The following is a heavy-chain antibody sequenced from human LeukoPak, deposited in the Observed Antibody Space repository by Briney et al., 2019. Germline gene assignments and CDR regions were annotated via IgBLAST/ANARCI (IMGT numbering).Heavy chain of an antibody. CDR2: INYSGSS. CDR1: GVSSNSSNYY. J-gene: IGHJ6*03. V-gene: IGHV4-39*07. D-gene: IGHD2-2*01. CDR3: ARIQYQLLRSYMDV. Sequence: SETLSLTCSVSGVSSNSSNYYWGWVRQPPGKGLEWIGNINYSGSSYYNPSLQSRVTISVDTSKNQFSLKVSSVTAADTAVYYCARIQYQLLRSYMDVWGKGTTVTISS.